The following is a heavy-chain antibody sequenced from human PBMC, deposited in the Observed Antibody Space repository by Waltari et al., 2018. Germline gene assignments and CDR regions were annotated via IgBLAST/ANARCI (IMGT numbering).Heavy chain of an antibody. D-gene: IGHD4-17*01. CDR1: GASISSSNYY. Sequence: QLQLQESGPGLVKPSETLSLTCSVSGASISSSNYYWGWIRQPPGKGLEWIGSMFNGGSTYYNPYLKSRVTISVDTSKNQVSLRLNSVTAADTAIYYCARHGYSGGWFDPWGQGTLVTVSS. CDR3: ARHGYSGGWFDP. CDR2: MFNGGST. V-gene: IGHV4-39*01. J-gene: IGHJ5*02.